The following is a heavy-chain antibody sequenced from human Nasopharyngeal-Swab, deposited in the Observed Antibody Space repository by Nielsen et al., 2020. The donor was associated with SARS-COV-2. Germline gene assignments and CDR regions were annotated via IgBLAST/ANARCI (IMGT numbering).Heavy chain of an antibody. CDR3: ARGFPGAAAGTDY. D-gene: IGHD6-13*01. Sequence: RQAPGKGLEWIGEINHSGSTNYNPSLKSRVTISVDTSKNQFSLKLSSVTAVDTAVYYCARGFPGAAAGTDYWGQGTLVTVSS. CDR2: INHSGST. V-gene: IGHV4-34*01. J-gene: IGHJ4*02.